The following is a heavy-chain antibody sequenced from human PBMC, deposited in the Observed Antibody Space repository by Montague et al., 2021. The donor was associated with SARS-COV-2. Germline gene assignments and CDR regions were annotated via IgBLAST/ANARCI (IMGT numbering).Heavy chain of an antibody. Sequence: SETLSLTCAVYGGSFSGYYWTWVRQPPGKGLEWIGEINHSGSTNYNPSLKSRVTISVDTSKNQFSLKLSSVTAADTAGYYCARVRYMGSATSLGLDAWGQGTTVTVSS. CDR1: GGSFSGYY. CDR3: ARVRYMGSATSLGLDA. J-gene: IGHJ6*02. V-gene: IGHV4-34*01. CDR2: INHSGST. D-gene: IGHD3-10*01.